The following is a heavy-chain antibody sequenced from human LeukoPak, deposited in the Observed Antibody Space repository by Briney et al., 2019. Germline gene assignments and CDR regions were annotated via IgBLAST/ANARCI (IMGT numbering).Heavy chain of an antibody. J-gene: IGHJ4*02. V-gene: IGHV4-59*08. Sequence: SETLSLTCTVSGGSISSYYWSWIRQPPGKGLEWIGYIYHSGSTNYSPSLKSRVTISVDTSKNQFSLNLSSVTAADTAIYYCARRIETYYYDTSGYYFGYYFDYWGQGTLVTVSS. CDR2: IYHSGST. CDR3: ARRIETYYYDTSGYYFGYYFDY. CDR1: GGSISSYY. D-gene: IGHD3-22*01.